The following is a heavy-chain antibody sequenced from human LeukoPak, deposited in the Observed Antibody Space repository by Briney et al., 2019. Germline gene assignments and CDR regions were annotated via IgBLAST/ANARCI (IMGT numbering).Heavy chain of an antibody. V-gene: IGHV4-39*07. CDR1: GGSISSISYY. Sequence: SETLSLTCNVSGGSISSISYYWGWIRQPPGKGLEWIGSIYYSGSTYYNPSLKSRVTISVDTPKNQFSLQLSSVTAADTAVYYCASLLGPRNRDIVATDYWGQGTLVTVSS. CDR3: ASLLGPRNRDIVATDY. J-gene: IGHJ4*02. CDR2: IYYSGST. D-gene: IGHD5-12*01.